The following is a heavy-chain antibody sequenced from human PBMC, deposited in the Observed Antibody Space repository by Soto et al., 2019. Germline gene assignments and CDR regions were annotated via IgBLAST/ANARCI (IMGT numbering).Heavy chain of an antibody. CDR1: GFTFSSFG. V-gene: IGHV3-30*18. CDR2: ISYDGSKK. J-gene: IGHJ4*02. CDR3: AKDRGGRSGDRDY. Sequence: QVQLVESGGGVVQPGRSLRLSCAASGFTFSSFGMPWVRQVLGKGLEWVALISYDGSKKYYADSVKGRFTISRDKSKNTLYVQMNSLRVEDTAVYLFAKDRGGRSGDRDYRGEGTLVTVSS. D-gene: IGHD6-19*01.